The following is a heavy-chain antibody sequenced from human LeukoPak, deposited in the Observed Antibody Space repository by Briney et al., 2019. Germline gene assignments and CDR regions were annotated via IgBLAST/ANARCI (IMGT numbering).Heavy chain of an antibody. CDR3: ARDRREYIAAAGPPDFDY. CDR1: GYTLTELS. D-gene: IGHD6-13*01. Sequence: ASVKVSCKVSGYTLTELSIHWVRQAPGKGLEWMGGFDPEDGETIYAQKLQGRVTMTTDTSTSTAYMELRSLRSDDTAVYYCARDRREYIAAAGPPDFDYWGQGTLVTVSS. CDR2: FDPEDGET. V-gene: IGHV1-24*01. J-gene: IGHJ4*02.